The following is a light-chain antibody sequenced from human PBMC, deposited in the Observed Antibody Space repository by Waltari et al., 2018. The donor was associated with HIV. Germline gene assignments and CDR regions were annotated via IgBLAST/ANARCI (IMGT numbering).Light chain of an antibody. CDR2: DNN. CDR1: SSNPGTGYA. J-gene: IGLJ2*01. Sequence: QSVLTQPPSVSGATGQRVTISCTGRSSNPGTGYAVPWYQQLPGTAPKLLIYDNNNRPSGVPDRFSGSKSGTSASLAITGLQAEDEAYYYCQSHDTSLSGYVIFGGGTKLTVL. V-gene: IGLV1-40*01. CDR3: QSHDTSLSGYVI.